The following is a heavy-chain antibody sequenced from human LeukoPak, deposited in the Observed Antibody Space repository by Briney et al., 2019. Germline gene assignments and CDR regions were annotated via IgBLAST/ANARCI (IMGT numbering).Heavy chain of an antibody. CDR2: IYYSGST. CDR1: GGSISSDGYY. J-gene: IGHJ4*02. CDR3: ARTTDLTFDY. D-gene: IGHD4-17*01. V-gene: IGHV4-31*03. Sequence: SETLSLTCTVSGGSISSDGYYWSWIRQHPGKGLEWIGYIYYSGSTYYNPSLKSRVIISVDTSKNQFSLKLSSVTAADTAVYYCARTTDLTFDYWGQGTLVTVSS.